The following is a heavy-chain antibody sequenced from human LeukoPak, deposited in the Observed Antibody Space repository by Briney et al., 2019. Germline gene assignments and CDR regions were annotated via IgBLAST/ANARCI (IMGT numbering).Heavy chain of an antibody. CDR2: INHSGGT. D-gene: IGHD4-17*01. Sequence: PSETLSLTCAVDGGFFSDYYWSWIRQHPGKALEWIGEINHSGGTNYNPSLKSRVTISVDTSKNQFSLKLSSVTAADTAVYYCARGGGGMTTVTTRGQRAFDIWGQGTMVTVSS. V-gene: IGHV4-34*01. CDR3: ARGGGGMTTVTTRGQRAFDI. J-gene: IGHJ3*02. CDR1: GGFFSDYY.